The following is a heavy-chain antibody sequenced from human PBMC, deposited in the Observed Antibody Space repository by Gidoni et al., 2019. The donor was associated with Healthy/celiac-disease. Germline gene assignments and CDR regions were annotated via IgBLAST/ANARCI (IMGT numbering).Heavy chain of an antibody. D-gene: IGHD6-19*01. CDR3: ARPYSSGWVSPFDY. J-gene: IGHJ4*02. CDR1: GGSFSGYY. CDR2: INHSGST. Sequence: QVQLQQWGAGLLKPSETLSLTCAVYGGSFSGYYWSWIRQPPGKGLEWIGEINHSGSTNYNPSLKSRVTISVDTSKNQFSLKLSSVTAADTAVYYSARPYSSGWVSPFDYWGQGTLVTVSS. V-gene: IGHV4-34*01.